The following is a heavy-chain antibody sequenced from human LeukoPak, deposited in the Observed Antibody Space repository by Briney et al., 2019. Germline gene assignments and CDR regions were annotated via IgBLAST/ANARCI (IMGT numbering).Heavy chain of an antibody. CDR1: GGSISSGDYY. CDR2: IYYSGST. Sequence: SETLSLTXTVSGGSISSGDYYWSWIRQPPGEVLEWIGYIYYSGSTYYNPSLKSRVTISVDTSKNQFSLKLSSVTAADTAVYYCARDTAAGRTPFDYWGQGTLVTVSS. V-gene: IGHV4-30-4*02. J-gene: IGHJ4*02. CDR3: ARDTAAGRTPFDY. D-gene: IGHD6-13*01.